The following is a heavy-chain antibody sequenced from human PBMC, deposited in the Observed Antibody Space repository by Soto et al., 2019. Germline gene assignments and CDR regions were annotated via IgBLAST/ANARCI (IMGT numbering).Heavy chain of an antibody. CDR1: GGTFSSYA. J-gene: IGHJ4*02. CDR2: ISGSGENT. CDR3: ADGGEWSFNFEY. Sequence: VQLVQSGAEVKKPGSSVKVSCKASGGTFSSYAISWVRQAPGKGLEWVCGISGSGENTYYADSVKGRFTISRDNSKNTLYLQMNNLRVEDKAVYYCADGGEWSFNFEYWGQGTLVTVFS. D-gene: IGHD3-3*01. V-gene: IGHV3-23*04.